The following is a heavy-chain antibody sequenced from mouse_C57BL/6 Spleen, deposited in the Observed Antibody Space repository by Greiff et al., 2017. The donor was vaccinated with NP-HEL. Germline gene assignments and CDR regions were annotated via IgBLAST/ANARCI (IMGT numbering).Heavy chain of an antibody. D-gene: IGHD2-4*01. CDR3: ASGPPYDYERAFAY. J-gene: IGHJ3*01. Sequence: VQLQESGPELVKPGASVKISCKASGYAFSSSWMNWVKQRPGKGLEWIGRIYPGDGDTNYNGKFKGKATLTADKSSSTAYMQLSSLTSEDSAVYFCASGPPYDYERAFAYWGQGTLVTVSA. V-gene: IGHV1-82*01. CDR1: GYAFSSSW. CDR2: IYPGDGDT.